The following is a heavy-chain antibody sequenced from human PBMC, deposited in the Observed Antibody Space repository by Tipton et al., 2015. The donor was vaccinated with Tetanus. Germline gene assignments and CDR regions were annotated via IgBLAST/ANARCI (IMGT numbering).Heavy chain of an antibody. CDR2: VFYSGAT. D-gene: IGHD3-3*01. CDR3: ARGPQYDFWTNDYNLDI. J-gene: IGHJ6*02. V-gene: IGHV4-59*01. Sequence: PGLVKPSETLSLTCTVSGGSISGYYWSWLRQPPGKGLQWIGYVFYSGATNYNPSLKSRVSMSVDTSENQFSLKVTSMTAADTAVYYCARGPQYDFWTNDYNLDIWGQGTTVTVSS. CDR1: GGSISGYY.